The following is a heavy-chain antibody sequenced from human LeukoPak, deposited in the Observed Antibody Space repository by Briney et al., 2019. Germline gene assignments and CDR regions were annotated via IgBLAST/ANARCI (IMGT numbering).Heavy chain of an antibody. CDR1: GFTFSSYA. CDR3: ARVSRRITIFGVVPSGSWFDP. J-gene: IGHJ5*02. V-gene: IGHV4-34*01. Sequence: GSLRLSCAASGFTFSSYAMSWVRQAPGKGLEWIGEINHSGSTNYNPSLKSRVTISVDTSKNQFSLKLSSVTAADTAVYYCARVSRRITIFGVVPSGSWFDPWGQGTLVTVSS. CDR2: INHSGST. D-gene: IGHD3-3*01.